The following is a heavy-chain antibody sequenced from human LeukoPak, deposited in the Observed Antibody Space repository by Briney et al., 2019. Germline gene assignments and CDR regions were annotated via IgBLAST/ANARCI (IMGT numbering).Heavy chain of an antibody. J-gene: IGHJ4*02. CDR1: VFTFSSYE. Sequence: GGSLRLSCAASVFTFSSYEMNWVRQAPGKGLEWVSYISSSGSNIYYADSVKGRFTISTNNAKNSLYLQMNSLSAEDTAVDYCAGGELFVDYWGQGTLVTVSS. D-gene: IGHD3-10*02. CDR3: AGGELFVDY. V-gene: IGHV3-48*03. CDR2: ISSSGSNI.